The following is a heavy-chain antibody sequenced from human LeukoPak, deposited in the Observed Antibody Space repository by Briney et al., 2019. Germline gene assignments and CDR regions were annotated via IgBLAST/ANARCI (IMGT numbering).Heavy chain of an antibody. D-gene: IGHD6-19*01. CDR2: INQDGSEK. J-gene: IGHJ3*02. V-gene: IGHV3-7*01. CDR1: GFTLSNYW. CDR3: ARYGNGAWLAHYSFDI. Sequence: GGSLRLSCAASGFTLSNYWMSWVRLAPGKGLEWVANINQDGSEKYYVDSVKGRFAISSDNAKNSLYLQMNSLRAEDTAVYYCARYGNGAWLAHYSFDIWGQGTMVTVSS.